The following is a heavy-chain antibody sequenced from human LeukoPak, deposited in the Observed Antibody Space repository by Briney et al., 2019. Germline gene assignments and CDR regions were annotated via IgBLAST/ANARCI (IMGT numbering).Heavy chain of an antibody. D-gene: IGHD5-18*01. CDR2: INPSGGTT. V-gene: IGHV1-46*01. Sequence: ASVKVSCKASGYTSTRYYMHWVRQAPGQGLEWMGMINPSGGTTTYAQKFQGRVTMTRDTSTRTVYMELSSLRSEDTAMYYCARDFAAMVTNGFDIWGQGTMVTVSP. CDR1: GYTSTRYY. J-gene: IGHJ3*02. CDR3: ARDFAAMVTNGFDI.